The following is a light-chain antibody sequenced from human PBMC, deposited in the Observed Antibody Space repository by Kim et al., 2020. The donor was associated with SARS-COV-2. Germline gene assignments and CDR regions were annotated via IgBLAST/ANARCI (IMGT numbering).Light chain of an antibody. Sequence: SYELTQPPSVSVSPGQTARITCSGDALPEKQTYWYQQKSGQSPLLVIYKDIERPSGIPGRFSGSSSGTTVTLTISGVQAEDDADYYCQSADGSGTYVFGT. CDR2: KDI. J-gene: IGLJ1*01. CDR3: QSADGSGTYV. CDR1: ALPEKQ. V-gene: IGLV3-25*03.